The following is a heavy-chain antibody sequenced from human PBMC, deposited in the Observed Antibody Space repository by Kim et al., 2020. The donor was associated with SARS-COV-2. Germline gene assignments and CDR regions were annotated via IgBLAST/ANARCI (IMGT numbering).Heavy chain of an antibody. CDR1: GFTFSSYD. Sequence: GGSLRLSCAASGFTFSSYDMNWVRQAQGKGLEWDSYISSSGSTIYYADSVMGCLTIFRDNAKNSPYPLMISLRAEDTAAYYCATGGGSGGFLGDWGHGPT. J-gene: IGHJ6*02. D-gene: IGHD6-19*01. V-gene: IGHV3-48*03. CDR3: ATGGGSGGFLGD. CDR2: ISSSGSTI.